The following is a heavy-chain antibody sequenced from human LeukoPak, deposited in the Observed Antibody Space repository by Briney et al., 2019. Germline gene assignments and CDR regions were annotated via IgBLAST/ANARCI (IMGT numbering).Heavy chain of an antibody. J-gene: IGHJ5*02. D-gene: IGHD2-15*01. V-gene: IGHV3-49*04. CDR3: TRDTAGYCSGGSCS. CDR2: IRSKAYGGTT. Sequence: GGSLRLSCTASGFTFGDYAMSWVRQAPGKGLEGVGFIRSKAYGGTTEYAASVKGRFTISRDDSKSIAYLQMNSLKTEDTAVYYCTRDTAGYCSGGSCSLGQGTLVTVSS. CDR1: GFTFGDYA.